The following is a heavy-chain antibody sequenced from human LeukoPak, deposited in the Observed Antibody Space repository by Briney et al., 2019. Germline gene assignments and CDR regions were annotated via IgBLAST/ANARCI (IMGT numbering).Heavy chain of an antibody. CDR1: GFTFSNYW. CDR3: ARNSRATIDY. Sequence: GGTLRLSCAASGFTFSNYWMHWVRQAPGKGLVWVSRISTDGSSTSYADSVKGRFTISRDNAKNTLYLQMNSLRAEDTAVYYCARNSRATIDYWGQGTLVTVSS. V-gene: IGHV3-74*01. CDR2: ISTDGSST. J-gene: IGHJ4*02. D-gene: IGHD2/OR15-2a*01.